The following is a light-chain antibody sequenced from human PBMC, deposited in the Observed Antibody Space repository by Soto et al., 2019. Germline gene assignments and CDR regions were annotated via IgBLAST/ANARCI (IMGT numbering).Light chain of an antibody. CDR2: DAS. CDR3: QQRSNWPPTHT. V-gene: IGKV3-11*01. J-gene: IGKJ2*01. Sequence: ETVLTQSPATLSLSPGERATLSCRASQSVSSYLAWYQQKPGQAPRLLIYDASNRATGIPARFSGSGSGTDFTLTISSLEPEDSAVNYCQQRSNWPPTHTFGQGTKLEIK. CDR1: QSVSSY.